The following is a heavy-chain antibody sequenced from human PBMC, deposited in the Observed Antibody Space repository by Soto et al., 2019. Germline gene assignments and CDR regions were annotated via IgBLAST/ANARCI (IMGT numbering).Heavy chain of an antibody. CDR3: AEYNWNYRNWFDP. J-gene: IGHJ5*02. CDR2: IYYSGST. D-gene: IGHD1-7*01. CDR1: GGSISSGGYY. Sequence: PSETLSLTCTVSGGSISSGGYYWSWIRQHPGKGLEWIGYIYYSGSTYYNPSLKSRVTISVDTSKNQFSLKLSSVTAADTAVYYCAEYNWNYRNWFDPWGQGTLVTVSS. V-gene: IGHV4-31*03.